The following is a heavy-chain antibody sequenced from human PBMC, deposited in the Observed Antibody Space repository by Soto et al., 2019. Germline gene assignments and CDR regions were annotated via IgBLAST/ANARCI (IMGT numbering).Heavy chain of an antibody. CDR2: IIPIFGTA. CDR3: ARDLRDIVVVPAARMRFDP. CDR1: GGTFSSYA. V-gene: IGHV1-69*13. D-gene: IGHD2-2*01. Sequence: SVKVSCKXSGGTFSSYAISWVRQAPGQGLEWMGGIIPIFGTANYAQKFQGRVTITADESTSTAYMELSSLRSEDTAVYYCARDLRDIVVVPAARMRFDPWGQGTLVTVSS. J-gene: IGHJ5*02.